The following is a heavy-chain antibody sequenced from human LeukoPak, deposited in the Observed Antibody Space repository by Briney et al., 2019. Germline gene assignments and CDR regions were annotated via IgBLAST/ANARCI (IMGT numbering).Heavy chain of an antibody. D-gene: IGHD6-6*01. J-gene: IGHJ4*02. Sequence: SETLSLTCAVSGGSISSSNWWSWVRQPPGKGLEWIGSIYYSGSTYYNPSLKSRVTISVDTSKSQFSLKLSSVTAADTAVYYCARVGSAARRPDYWGQGTLVTVSS. CDR1: GGSISSSNW. V-gene: IGHV4-4*02. CDR2: IYYSGST. CDR3: ARVGSAARRPDY.